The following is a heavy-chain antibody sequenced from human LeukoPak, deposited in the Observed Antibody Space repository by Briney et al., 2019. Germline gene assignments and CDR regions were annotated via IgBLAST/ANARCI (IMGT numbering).Heavy chain of an antibody. J-gene: IGHJ4*02. V-gene: IGHV3-64D*06. D-gene: IGHD6-13*01. CDR1: GFTFSSYA. CDR2: IIRNGGST. Sequence: GGSLRLSCSASGFTFSSYAVHCVSQPPGEGMKYVSAIIRNGGSTYYAATVKGRFTIARDNSKNTLYLQMSSLRAEDTAVYYCVKDQSRIHSSSSYIGYWGQGTLVTVSS. CDR3: VKDQSRIHSSSSYIGY.